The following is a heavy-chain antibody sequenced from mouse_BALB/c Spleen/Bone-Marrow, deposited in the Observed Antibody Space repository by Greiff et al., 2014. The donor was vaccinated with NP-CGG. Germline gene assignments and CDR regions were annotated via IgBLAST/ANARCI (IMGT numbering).Heavy chain of an antibody. V-gene: IGHV5-9-4*01. CDR2: ISSGGSYT. CDR3: ARDHYGYYTMDY. Sequence: EVQVVESGGGLVKPGGSLKLSCAASGFTSSSYAMSWVRQSPEKRLEWVAEISSGGSYTYYPDTVTGRFTISRDNAKNTLYLEMSSLRSEDTAMYYCARDHYGYYTMDYWGQGTSVTVSS. D-gene: IGHD1-2*01. J-gene: IGHJ4*01. CDR1: GFTSSSYA.